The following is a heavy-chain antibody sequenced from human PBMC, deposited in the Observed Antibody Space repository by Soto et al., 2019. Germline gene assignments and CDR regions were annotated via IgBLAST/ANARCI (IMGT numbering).Heavy chain of an antibody. CDR2: IYHDGSNK. V-gene: IGHV3-33*08. D-gene: IGHD1-26*01. Sequence: GSLRLSCAGSGFTFSNFEMHWVRQAPGKGLEWVAVIYHDGSNKYYADSVKGRFTISRDNSKNTLYLQMNSLRAEDTAVYYCAGGTYYYGMDVWGQGTTVTVSS. J-gene: IGHJ6*02. CDR3: AGGTYYYGMDV. CDR1: GFTFSNFE.